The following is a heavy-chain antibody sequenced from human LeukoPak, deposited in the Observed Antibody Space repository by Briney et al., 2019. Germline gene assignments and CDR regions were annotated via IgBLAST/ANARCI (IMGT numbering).Heavy chain of an antibody. Sequence: GGSLRLSCAGSGFTFSSYWMHWVRQAPGKGLGWVSCMNSDGSSTNYADSVKERFTISRDKDKNTLYLQMNRLRAEDTDEYYCASSLVISFSFVGGQGTLVTVSS. D-gene: IGHD2-21*01. CDR1: GFTFSSYW. V-gene: IGHV3-74*01. CDR3: ASSLVISFSFV. J-gene: IGHJ4*02. CDR2: MNSDGSST.